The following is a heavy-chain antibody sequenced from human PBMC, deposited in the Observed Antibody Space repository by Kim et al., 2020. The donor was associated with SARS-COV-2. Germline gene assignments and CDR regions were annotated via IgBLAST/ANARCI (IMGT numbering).Heavy chain of an antibody. J-gene: IGHJ4*02. V-gene: IGHV2-5*02. Sequence: SGPTLVNPTQSLTLTCTFSGFSLSTTGVGVGWIRQPPGKALEWLALIYWDDDKRYSPSLKSRLTITKDTSKNQVVLTMTNMDPVDTATFYCALRANMIGGMAFDSWGQGTLVTVSS. D-gene: IGHD3-22*01. CDR1: GFSLSTTGVG. CDR3: ALRANMIGGMAFDS. CDR2: IYWDDDK.